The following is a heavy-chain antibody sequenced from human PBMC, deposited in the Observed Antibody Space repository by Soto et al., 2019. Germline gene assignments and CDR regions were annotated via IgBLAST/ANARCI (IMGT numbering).Heavy chain of an antibody. Sequence: HPGGSLRLSCAASGFTFSSYGMHWVRQAPGKGLEWVAVISYDGSNKYYADSVKGRFTISRDNSKNTLYLQMNSLRAEDTAVYYCAKDRYRGSYFHFDYWGQGTLVTVSS. V-gene: IGHV3-30*18. CDR1: GFTFSSYG. CDR2: ISYDGSNK. J-gene: IGHJ4*02. CDR3: AKDRYRGSYFHFDY. D-gene: IGHD1-26*01.